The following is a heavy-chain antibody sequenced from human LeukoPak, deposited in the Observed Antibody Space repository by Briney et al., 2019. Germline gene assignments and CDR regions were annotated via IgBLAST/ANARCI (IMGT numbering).Heavy chain of an antibody. V-gene: IGHV4-34*01. CDR2: INHSESN. Sequence: SETLSLICAVYGGSFSGYYWSWIRHPPGKGLEWMGEINHSESNNHNPSLKSRVTISVNTSKNQFSLKLSSVTAADTAVYYCATASSNCSSTSCLLSWFDPWGQGTLVTASS. CDR1: GGSFSGYY. D-gene: IGHD2-2*01. J-gene: IGHJ5*02. CDR3: ATASSNCSSTSCLLSWFDP.